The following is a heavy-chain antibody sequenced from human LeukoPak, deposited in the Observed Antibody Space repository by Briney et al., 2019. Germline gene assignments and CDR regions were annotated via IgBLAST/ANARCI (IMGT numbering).Heavy chain of an antibody. J-gene: IGHJ4*02. V-gene: IGHV4-59*01. CDR3: ASRSSIWSGYQDTLYYFDS. Sequence: SETLSLTCTVSGGSISSYYWSWIRKPPGKRLEWIGHIYYSGSTNYNPPLKSRVTISVDTSKNQFSLKLSSVTAADTAVYYCASRSSIWSGYQDTLYYFDSWGQGTLVTVSS. D-gene: IGHD3-3*01. CDR2: IYYSGST. CDR1: GGSISSYY.